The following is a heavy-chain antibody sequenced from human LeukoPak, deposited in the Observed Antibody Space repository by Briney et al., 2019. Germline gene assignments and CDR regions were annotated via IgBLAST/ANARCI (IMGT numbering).Heavy chain of an antibody. D-gene: IGHD5-18*01. Sequence: ASVKVSCKASGGTFSSYAISWVRQAPGQGLEWMGGIIPIFGTANYAQKFQGRVTITADKSTSTAYMELSSLRSEDTAVYYCARGRDTAIPDIDYWGQGTLVTVSS. CDR2: IIPIFGTA. CDR3: ARGRDTAIPDIDY. CDR1: GGTFSSYA. V-gene: IGHV1-69*06. J-gene: IGHJ4*02.